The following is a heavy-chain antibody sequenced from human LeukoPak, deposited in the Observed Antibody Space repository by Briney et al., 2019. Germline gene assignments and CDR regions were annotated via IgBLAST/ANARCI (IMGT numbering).Heavy chain of an antibody. Sequence: ASVKVSCKASGGTFSSYAISWVRQAPGKGLEWMGRIIPIFGIANYAQNFQGRVTITADKSTSTAYMELSSLRSEDTAVYYCARAGYGIVGATPGADYWGQGTLVTVSS. CDR2: IIPIFGIA. D-gene: IGHD1-26*01. J-gene: IGHJ4*02. V-gene: IGHV1-69*04. CDR3: ARAGYGIVGATPGADY. CDR1: GGTFSSYA.